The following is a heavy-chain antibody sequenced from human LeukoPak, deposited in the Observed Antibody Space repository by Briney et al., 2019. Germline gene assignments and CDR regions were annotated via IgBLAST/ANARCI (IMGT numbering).Heavy chain of an antibody. CDR3: LREFPFCGADCFSGVFDI. D-gene: IGHD2-21*02. CDR1: GYTLTELS. V-gene: IGHV1-24*01. Sequence: SVKVSCKVSGYTLTELSVHWVRQAPGKGLEWMGGFDPEDGETIYAQKFQGRVTMTEDTSTDTAYMELRSLRSDDTAVYYCLREFPFCGADCFSGVFDIWGQGTMVTVS. J-gene: IGHJ3*02. CDR2: FDPEDGET.